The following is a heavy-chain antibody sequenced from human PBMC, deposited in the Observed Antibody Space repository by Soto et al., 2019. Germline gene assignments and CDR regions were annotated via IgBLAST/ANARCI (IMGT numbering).Heavy chain of an antibody. D-gene: IGHD3-10*01. CDR2: ISGSGGST. J-gene: IGHJ4*02. CDR3: AKELKGRELLWFGESRGPFDY. CDR1: GFTFSSYA. Sequence: PGGSLRLSCAASGFTFSSYAMSWVRQAPGKGLEWASAISGSGGSTYYADSVKGRFTISRDNSKNTLYLQMNSLRAEDTAVYYCAKELKGRELLWFGESRGPFDYWGQGTLVTVSS. V-gene: IGHV3-23*01.